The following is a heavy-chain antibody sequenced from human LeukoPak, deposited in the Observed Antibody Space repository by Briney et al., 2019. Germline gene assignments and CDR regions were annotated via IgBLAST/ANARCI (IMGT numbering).Heavy chain of an antibody. J-gene: IGHJ4*02. V-gene: IGHV3-23*01. Sequence: PGGSLRLSRAASGFTFSSYAMSWVRQAPGKGLEWVSAISGSGSSTFYADPVKGRFTISRDNSKNTLHLQMNSLRAEDTAVYYCAKDPRIAAVAATFDYWGQGTLVTVSS. CDR3: AKDPRIAAVAATFDY. CDR1: GFTFSSYA. D-gene: IGHD6-6*01. CDR2: ISGSGSST.